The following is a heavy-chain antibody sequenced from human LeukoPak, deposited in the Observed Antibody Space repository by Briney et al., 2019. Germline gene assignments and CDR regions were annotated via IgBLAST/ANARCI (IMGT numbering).Heavy chain of an antibody. V-gene: IGHV3-48*03. CDR2: ISTSGSII. Sequence: TGGSLRLSCEASGFTFGSYEMTWVRQAPGKGLEWLSYISTSGSIIVYADSVRGRFTVSRDNAKNSLYLQMNSLRAEDTAVYYCSKSMVTEFDYWGQGTLVTVSS. D-gene: IGHD5-18*01. CDR3: SKSMVTEFDY. CDR1: GFTFGSYE. J-gene: IGHJ4*02.